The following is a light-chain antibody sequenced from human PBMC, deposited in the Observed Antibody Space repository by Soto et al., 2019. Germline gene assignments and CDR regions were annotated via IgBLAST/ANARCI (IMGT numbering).Light chain of an antibody. CDR3: QQYNNWPRT. V-gene: IGKV3-15*01. CDR2: GAS. J-gene: IGKJ1*01. Sequence: EIVLTQSAGTLSLSPGERATLSCRASQSVSSSYLAWYQQKPGQAPRLLIYGASTRATGFPARFSGSGSGTEFTLTISSLQSEDFAVYYCQQYNNWPRTFGQGTKVDIK. CDR1: QSVSSSY.